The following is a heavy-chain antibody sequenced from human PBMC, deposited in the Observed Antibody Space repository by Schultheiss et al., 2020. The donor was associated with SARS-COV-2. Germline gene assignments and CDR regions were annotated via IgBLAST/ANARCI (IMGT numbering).Heavy chain of an antibody. V-gene: IGHV4-61*08. CDR1: GGSISSGGYY. J-gene: IGHJ4*02. CDR3: ARVAYNWNVDPFDY. CDR2: IYYSGST. D-gene: IGHD1-20*01. Sequence: SETLSLTCTVSGGSISSGGYYWSWIRQHPGKGLEWIGYIYYSGSTNYNPSLKSRVTMSLDTSKNQFSLRLRSVTAADTAVYYCARVAYNWNVDPFDYWGQGALVTVSS.